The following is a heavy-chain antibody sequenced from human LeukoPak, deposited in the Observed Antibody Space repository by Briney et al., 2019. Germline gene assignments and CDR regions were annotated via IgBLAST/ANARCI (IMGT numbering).Heavy chain of an antibody. CDR1: GGTFSSYA. CDR2: IIPIFGTA. CDR3: ARDRCSGGSCSSFDY. Sequence: SVKVSCKASGGTFSSYAISWVRQAPGQGLEWMGGIIPIFGTANYAQKFQGRVTITADKSTSTAYMELSSLRSEDTAVYYCARDRCSGGSCSSFDYWGQGTLVTVSS. J-gene: IGHJ4*02. D-gene: IGHD2-15*01. V-gene: IGHV1-69*06.